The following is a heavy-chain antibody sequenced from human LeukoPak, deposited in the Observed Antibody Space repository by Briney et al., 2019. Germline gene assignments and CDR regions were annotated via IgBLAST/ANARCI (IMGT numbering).Heavy chain of an antibody. V-gene: IGHV3-53*01. D-gene: IGHD1-1*01. CDR3: ARGHNWNDRGAFDI. CDR1: EFTVSSNY. J-gene: IGHJ3*02. Sequence: GGSLRLSCAASEFTVSSNYMSWVRQAPGKGLEWVSSIYSGGSTYYADSVKGRFTISRDSYENTLYLQMNSLRAEDTAVYYCARGHNWNDRGAFDIWGQGTMVTVSS. CDR2: IYSGGST.